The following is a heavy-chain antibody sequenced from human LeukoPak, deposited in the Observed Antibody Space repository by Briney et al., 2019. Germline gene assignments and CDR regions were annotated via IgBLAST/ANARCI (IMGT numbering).Heavy chain of an antibody. V-gene: IGHV3-48*04. CDR1: GFTVSSNY. D-gene: IGHD3-3*01. J-gene: IGHJ4*02. Sequence: GGSLRLSCAASGFTVSSNYMSWVRQAPGKGLEWISFVSISSGTIYYADSVNGRFRISRDNAKSSLDLEMNSLRAEDTAVYYCASHYDFWSGYYDYWGQGTLVTVSS. CDR3: ASHYDFWSGYYDY. CDR2: VSISSGTI.